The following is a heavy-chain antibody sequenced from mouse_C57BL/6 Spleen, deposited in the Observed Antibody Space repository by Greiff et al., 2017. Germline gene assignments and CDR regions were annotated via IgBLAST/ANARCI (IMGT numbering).Heavy chain of an antibody. CDR1: GFTFSSYA. Sequence: EVQGVESGEGLVKPGGSLKLSCAASGFTFSSYAMSWVRQTPEKRLEWVAYISSGGDYSYYADTVKGGFTISRDNARNTLYLQMSSLKSEDTAMCYCTRDSSYGDYFDYWGQGTTLTVSS. V-gene: IGHV5-9-1*02. CDR2: ISSGGDYS. CDR3: TRDSSYGDYFDY. D-gene: IGHD1-1*02. J-gene: IGHJ2*01.